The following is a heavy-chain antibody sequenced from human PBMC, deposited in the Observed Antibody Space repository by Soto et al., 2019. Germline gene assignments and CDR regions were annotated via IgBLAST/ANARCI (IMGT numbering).Heavy chain of an antibody. V-gene: IGHV4-34*01. CDR3: ARPKGMDV. CDR2: INHSGST. Sequence: QVHLQQWGAGLLKPSETLSLTCAVYGGSLSGYYWNWIRQPPGKGLEWMGEINHSGSTSYNPSLKSRVTISVDTSKNQFSLRLTSVTAADTAVYYCARPKGMDVWGKGTPVTVSS. CDR1: GGSLSGYY. J-gene: IGHJ6*04.